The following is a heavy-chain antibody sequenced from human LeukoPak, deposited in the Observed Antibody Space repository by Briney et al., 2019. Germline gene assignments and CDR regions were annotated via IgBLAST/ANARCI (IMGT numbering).Heavy chain of an antibody. J-gene: IGHJ4*02. CDR1: GGTFSSYA. V-gene: IGHV1-69*13. CDR2: IIPIFGTA. Sequence: GASVKVSCKASGGTFSSYAISWVRRAPGQGLEWMGGIIPIFGTANYAQKFQGRVTITADESTSTAYMELSSLRSEDTAVYYCARWVGSGSSSFDYWGQGTLVTVSS. D-gene: IGHD6-6*01. CDR3: ARWVGSGSSSFDY.